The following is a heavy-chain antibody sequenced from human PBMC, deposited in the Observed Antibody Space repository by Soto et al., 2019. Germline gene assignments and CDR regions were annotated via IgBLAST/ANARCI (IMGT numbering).Heavy chain of an antibody. CDR1: GGSISSGGYY. CDR3: ARKITMARGIDS. V-gene: IGHV4-31*03. Sequence: SLSLTCSISGGSISSGGYYWSWVRQRPGKGLEWIGYVYFNENTYYNPSLKSRVTISVGTSKSQFSLRLSSVTAADAAVYYCARKITMARGIDSWGPGISVTV. D-gene: IGHD3-10*01. CDR2: VYFNENT. J-gene: IGHJ4*02.